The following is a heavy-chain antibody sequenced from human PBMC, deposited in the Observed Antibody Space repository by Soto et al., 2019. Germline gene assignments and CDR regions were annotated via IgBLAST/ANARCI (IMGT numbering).Heavy chain of an antibody. Sequence: SLRLSCAASGFTFSSYGMHWVRQAPGKGLEWVAVISYDGSNKYYADSVKGRLTISRDNSKNTLYLQMNSLRAEDTAVYYCAKDGGQLVLGDVWGQGTTVTVSS. CDR3: AKDGGQLVLGDV. J-gene: IGHJ6*02. CDR1: GFTFSSYG. V-gene: IGHV3-30*18. CDR2: ISYDGSNK. D-gene: IGHD6-6*01.